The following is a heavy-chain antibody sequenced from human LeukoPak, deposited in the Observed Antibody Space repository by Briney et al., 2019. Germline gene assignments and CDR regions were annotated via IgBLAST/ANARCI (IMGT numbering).Heavy chain of an antibody. V-gene: IGHV3-74*01. J-gene: IGHJ4*02. D-gene: IGHD2-8*01. CDR3: AKGYCSNGVCYPDY. CDR1: GFTFSSSW. CDR2: VSPDGTNT. Sequence: GGSLRLSCVASGFTFSSSWMHWVRQAPGKGLVWVSHVSPDGTNTAYADSVKGRFTISRDNSMNTLYLQMNSLRAEDTAVYYCAKGYCSNGVCYPDYWGQGTLVTVSS.